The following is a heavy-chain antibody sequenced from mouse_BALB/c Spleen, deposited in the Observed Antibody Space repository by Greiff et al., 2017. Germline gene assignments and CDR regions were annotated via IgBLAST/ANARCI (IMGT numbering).Heavy chain of an antibody. Sequence: EVKVEESGGGLVKPGGSLKLSCAASGFTFSSYAMSWVRQSPEKRLEWVAEISSGGSYTYYPDTVTGRFTISRDNAKNTLYLEMSSLRSEDTAMYYCARVSSYAMDYWGQGTSVTVSS. CDR2: ISSGGSYT. V-gene: IGHV5-9-4*01. CDR1: GFTFSSYA. J-gene: IGHJ4*01. CDR3: ARVSSYAMDY.